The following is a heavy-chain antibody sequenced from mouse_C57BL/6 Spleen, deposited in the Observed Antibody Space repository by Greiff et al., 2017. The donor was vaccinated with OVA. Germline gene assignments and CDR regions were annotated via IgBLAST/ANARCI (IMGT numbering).Heavy chain of an antibody. CDR1: GYTFTDYE. CDR2: IDPETGGT. Sequence: QVQLQQSGAELVRPGASVTLSCKASGYTFTDYEMHWVKQTPVHGLEWIGAIDPETGGTAYNQKFKGKAILTADKSSSTAYMELRSLTSEDSAVYYCTRSVYYGSTCAMDYWGQGTSVTVSS. J-gene: IGHJ4*01. CDR3: TRSVYYGSTCAMDY. V-gene: IGHV1-15*01. D-gene: IGHD1-1*01.